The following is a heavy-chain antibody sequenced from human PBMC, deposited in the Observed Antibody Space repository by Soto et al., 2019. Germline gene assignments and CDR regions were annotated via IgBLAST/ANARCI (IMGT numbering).Heavy chain of an antibody. CDR1: GFTFSSYA. V-gene: IGHV3-23*01. CDR3: AKDRGPPNSSGWYRGAYAFDI. J-gene: IGHJ3*02. CDR2: ISGSGGST. D-gene: IGHD6-19*01. Sequence: GGSLRLSCAASGFTFSSYAMSWVRQAPGKGLEWVSAISGSGGSTYYAASVKGRFTISRDNSKNTLYLQMNSLRAEDTAVYYCAKDRGPPNSSGWYRGAYAFDIWGQGTMVTVSS.